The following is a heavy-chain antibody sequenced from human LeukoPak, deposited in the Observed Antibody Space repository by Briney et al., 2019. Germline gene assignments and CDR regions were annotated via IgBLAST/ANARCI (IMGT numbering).Heavy chain of an antibody. CDR2: IGSNGGSE. J-gene: IGHJ4*02. CDR1: GFTFTTYG. D-gene: IGHD6-13*01. V-gene: IGHV3-30*18. CDR3: AKRGHYSINWYHYFDY. Sequence: GGSLRLSCAASGFTFTTYGLHWVRQAPGKGLEWVAAIGSNGGSEYYADSVKGRFTISRDNSKNTLFLQMNSLRPDDTAVYYCAKRGHYSINWYHYFDYWGQGTLVTVSS.